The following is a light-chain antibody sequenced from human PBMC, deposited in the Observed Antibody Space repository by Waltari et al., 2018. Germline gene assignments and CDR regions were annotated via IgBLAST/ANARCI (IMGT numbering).Light chain of an antibody. CDR1: TNDVGRYDY. Sequence: QSALTQPASVSGSPGPSIAISCPGTTNDVGRYDYVSWYQQHPGKAPKLMIYDVNRRPSGVSDRFFGSKSGNTASLTISGLQAEDEADYYCSSYTSSNSVLFGGGTHLTVL. CDR3: SSYTSSNSVL. V-gene: IGLV2-14*03. CDR2: DVN. J-gene: IGLJ2*01.